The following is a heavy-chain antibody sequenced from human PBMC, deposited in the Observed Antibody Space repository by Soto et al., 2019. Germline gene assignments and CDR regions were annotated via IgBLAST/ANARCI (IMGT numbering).Heavy chain of an antibody. D-gene: IGHD4-4*01. CDR1: GGSISSYY. V-gene: IGHV4-59*01. J-gene: IGHJ5*02. CDR3: ARLTVIHSYNWFDP. Sequence: SETLSLTCTVSGGSISSYYWSWIRQPPGKGLEWIGYIYYSGSTNYNPSLKSRVTISVDTSKNQFSLKLSSVTAADTAVYYCARLTVIHSYNWFDPWGQGTLVTVSS. CDR2: IYYSGST.